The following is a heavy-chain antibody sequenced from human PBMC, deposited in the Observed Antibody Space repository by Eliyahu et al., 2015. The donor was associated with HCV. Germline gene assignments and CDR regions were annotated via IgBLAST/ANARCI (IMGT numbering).Heavy chain of an antibody. D-gene: IGHD4-17*01. CDR3: AKGMTTTTLTPLGFDY. V-gene: IGHV4-39*01. Sequence: QLQLQESGPGLVKPSETLSLTCTVSGGSISSSSYYWGWIRQPPGKGLEWIGSIYYSGSTYYNPSLKSRVTISVDTSKNQFSLKLSSVTAADTAVYYCAKGMTTTTLTPLGFDYWGQGTLVTVSS. CDR2: IYYSGST. CDR1: GGSISSSSYY. J-gene: IGHJ4*02.